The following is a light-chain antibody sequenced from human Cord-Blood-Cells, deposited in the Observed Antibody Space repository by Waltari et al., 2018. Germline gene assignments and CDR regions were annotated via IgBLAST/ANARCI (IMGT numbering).Light chain of an antibody. V-gene: IGKV1-39*01. CDR2: AAS. J-gene: IGKJ3*01. CDR1: QSISSY. CDR3: QQSYSTPLVT. Sequence: DIQMTQSPSSLSASVGDRVTITCRANQSISSYLNWYQQKPGKAPKLLIYAASSLQSGVPSRFSGSGSGTDFTLTISSLQPEDFATYYCQQSYSTPLVTFGPGTKVDIK.